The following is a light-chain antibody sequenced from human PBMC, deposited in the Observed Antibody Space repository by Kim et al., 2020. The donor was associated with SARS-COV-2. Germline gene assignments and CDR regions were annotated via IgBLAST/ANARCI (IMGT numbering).Light chain of an antibody. CDR1: LSVSIF. CDR3: QQRSNWPLT. Sequence: SLSPGQRATPPCRASLSVSIFLAWYQQKPGQAPRLLIYDASNRATGIPARFSGSGSGTDFTLTISSREPEDFAVYYCQQRSNWPLTFGGGTKLEI. J-gene: IGKJ4*01. CDR2: DAS. V-gene: IGKV3-11*01.